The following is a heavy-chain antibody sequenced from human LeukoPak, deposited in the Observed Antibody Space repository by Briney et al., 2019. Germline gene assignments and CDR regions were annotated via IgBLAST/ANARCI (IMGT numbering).Heavy chain of an antibody. CDR3: AKGKWIQLPNDAFDI. V-gene: IGHV3-30*02. D-gene: IGHD5-18*01. Sequence: GGSLRLSCAASGFTFSSYGMHWVRQAPGKGLEWVAVILSDGSKEFYTDSVKGRFTISRDNSKNTLYLQMNSLRAEDTALYYCAKGKWIQLPNDAFDIWGQGTMVTVSS. J-gene: IGHJ3*02. CDR1: GFTFSSYG. CDR2: ILSDGSKE.